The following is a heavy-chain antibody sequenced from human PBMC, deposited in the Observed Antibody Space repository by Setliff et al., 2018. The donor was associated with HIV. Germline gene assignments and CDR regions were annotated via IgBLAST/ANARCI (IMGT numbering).Heavy chain of an antibody. D-gene: IGHD3-10*01. CDR2: INTDSGTP. V-gene: IGHV7-4-1*02. CDR3: ARGDQGGWGDYSNLFDS. J-gene: IGHJ5*01. Sequence: ASVKVSCKASADTFTNCLINWVRQAPGQGLEWMGWINTDSGTPTYAPAFTGRFVFALDPSVSTAFLQITRLKAENTAVYYCARGDQGGWGDYSNLFDSWGQGTLVTVAS. CDR1: ADTFTNCL.